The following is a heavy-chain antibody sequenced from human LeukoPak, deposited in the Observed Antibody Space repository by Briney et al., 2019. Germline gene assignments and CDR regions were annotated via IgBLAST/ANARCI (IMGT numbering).Heavy chain of an antibody. CDR1: GFTFSGYA. J-gene: IGHJ4*02. D-gene: IGHD2-21*01. V-gene: IGHV3-48*02. Sequence: PGGSLRLSCAASGFTFSGYAMNWVRQAPGKGLEWVSHIYISSSSNTISYADSVKGRFTISRDNAQNSLYLQMNGLRDEDTAVYYCVRDRAYSFDYWGQGILVTVSS. CDR2: ISSSSNTI. CDR3: VRDRAYSFDY.